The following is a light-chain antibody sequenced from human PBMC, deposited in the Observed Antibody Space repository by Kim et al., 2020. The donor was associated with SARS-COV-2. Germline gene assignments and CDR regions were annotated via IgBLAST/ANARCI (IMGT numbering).Light chain of an antibody. CDR2: VGTGGIVG. V-gene: IGLV9-49*01. J-gene: IGLJ3*02. CDR3: GADHGSGSNFVSWV. Sequence: TLSRGYSNYKVDWCQQRPGKGPRFVMRVGTGGIVGSKGDGIPDRFSVLGSGLNRYLTIKNIQEEDESDYHCGADHGSGSNFVSWVFGGGTQLTVL. CDR1: RGYSNYK.